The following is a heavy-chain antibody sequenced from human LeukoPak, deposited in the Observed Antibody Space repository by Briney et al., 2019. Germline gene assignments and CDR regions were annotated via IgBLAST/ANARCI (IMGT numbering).Heavy chain of an antibody. Sequence: GGSLRLSCAASGFTFSSYGMHWVRQAPGKGLEWVAFIRYDGSNKYYADSVKGRFTISRDNSKNTLYLQMNSLRAEDTAVYYCAKMGRGELLPRYFDYWGQGTLVTVSS. CDR2: IRYDGSNK. J-gene: IGHJ4*02. CDR3: AKMGRGELLPRYFDY. CDR1: GFTFSSYG. V-gene: IGHV3-30*02. D-gene: IGHD1-26*01.